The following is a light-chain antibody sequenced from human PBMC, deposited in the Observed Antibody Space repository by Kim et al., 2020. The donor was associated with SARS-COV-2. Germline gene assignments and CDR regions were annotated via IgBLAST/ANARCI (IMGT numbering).Light chain of an antibody. CDR2: RDT. J-gene: IGLJ3*02. V-gene: IGLV3-9*01. Sequence: SYELTQQLSVSVALGQTARITCGGNNIVTKNVHWYQQKPGKAPVLVMYRDTNRPSGIPERFSGSNSGNTATLTISRAQAGDEADYYCQVWDSSTWVFGGGTKLTVL. CDR3: QVWDSSTWV. CDR1: NIVTKN.